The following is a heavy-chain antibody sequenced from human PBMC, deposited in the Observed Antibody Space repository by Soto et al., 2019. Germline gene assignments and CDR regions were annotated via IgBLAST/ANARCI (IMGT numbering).Heavy chain of an antibody. D-gene: IGHD6-6*01. J-gene: IGHJ4*02. CDR2: INPNSGGT. CDR3: ALERGRVGARLDY. Sequence: QVQLVQSGAEVKKPGASVKVSCKASGYTFTGYYMHWVRQAPGQGLEWMGWINPNSGGTNYAQKFQGRVTVTSDTSISTAYMELSRLRSDDTAVYYCALERGRVGARLDYWGQGTLVTVSS. CDR1: GYTFTGYY. V-gene: IGHV1-2*02.